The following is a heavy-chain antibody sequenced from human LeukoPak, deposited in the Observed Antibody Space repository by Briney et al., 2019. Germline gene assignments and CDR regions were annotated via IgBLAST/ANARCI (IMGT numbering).Heavy chain of an antibody. D-gene: IGHD6-13*01. Sequence: TGGSLRLSCAASGFTFSSYAMSWVRQAPGKGLEWVSAISGSGGSTYYADSVKGRFTISRDNSKNTLYLQMNSLRAEDTAVYYCAIWGFIAAAEALVDYWGQGTLVTVSS. CDR2: ISGSGGST. V-gene: IGHV3-23*01. CDR3: AIWGFIAAAEALVDY. CDR1: GFTFSSYA. J-gene: IGHJ4*02.